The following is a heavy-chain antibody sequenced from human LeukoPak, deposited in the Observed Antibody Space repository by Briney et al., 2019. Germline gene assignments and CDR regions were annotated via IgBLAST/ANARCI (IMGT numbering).Heavy chain of an antibody. CDR2: IYSGGST. D-gene: IGHD3-16*01. CDR1: GFTVSSNY. J-gene: IGHJ1*01. Sequence: PGGSLRLSCAASGFTVSSNYMSWVRQAPGKGLEWVSVIYSGGSTYYADSVKGRFTISRDNAKNTLYLQMNSLRGEDTAVYYCAKDDAWGRYKDWGQGTLVTVSS. CDR3: AKDDAWGRYKD. V-gene: IGHV3-53*01.